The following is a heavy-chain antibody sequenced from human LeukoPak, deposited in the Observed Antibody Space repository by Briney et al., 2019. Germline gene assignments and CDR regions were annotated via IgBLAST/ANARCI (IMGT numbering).Heavy chain of an antibody. CDR3: ARAWAPSAYYYYYGMDV. D-gene: IGHD3-16*01. CDR1: GFTFSSYA. CDR2: IYSGGST. Sequence: GGSLRLSCVASGFTFSSYAMSWVRQAPGKGLEWVSVIYSGGSTYYADSVKGRFTISRDNSKNTLYLQMNSLRAEDTAVYYCARAWAPSAYYYYYGMDVWGQGTTVTVSS. J-gene: IGHJ6*02. V-gene: IGHV3-66*01.